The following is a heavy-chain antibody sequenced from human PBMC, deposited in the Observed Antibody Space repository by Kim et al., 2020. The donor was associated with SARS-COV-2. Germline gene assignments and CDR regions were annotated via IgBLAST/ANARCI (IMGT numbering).Heavy chain of an antibody. CDR1: GFTFSSYG. V-gene: IGHV3-33*06. CDR3: AKDDTVTKTLFAHFGPYYYYGMDV. D-gene: IGHD4-17*01. J-gene: IGHJ6*02. Sequence: GGSLRLSCAASGFTFSSYGMHWVRQAPGKGLEWVAVIWYDGSNKYYADSVKGRFTISRDNSKNTLYLQMNSLRAEDTAVYYCAKDDTVTKTLFAHFGPYYYYGMDVWGQGTTVTVSS. CDR2: IWYDGSNK.